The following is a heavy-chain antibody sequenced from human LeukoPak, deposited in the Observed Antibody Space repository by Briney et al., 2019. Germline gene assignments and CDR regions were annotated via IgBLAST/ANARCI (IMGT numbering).Heavy chain of an antibody. D-gene: IGHD3-10*02. CDR1: GGSISSYY. CDR3: ARVKSRGVRGVILNYFDY. V-gene: IGHV4-59*01. CDR2: IYYSGST. J-gene: IGHJ4*02. Sequence: SETLSLTCTVSGGSISSYYWSWIRQPPGKGLEWIGYIYYSGSTNYNPSLKSRVTLSVDTSKNQFSLKLSSVTAADTAVYYCARVKSRGVRGVILNYFDYWGQGTLVTVSS.